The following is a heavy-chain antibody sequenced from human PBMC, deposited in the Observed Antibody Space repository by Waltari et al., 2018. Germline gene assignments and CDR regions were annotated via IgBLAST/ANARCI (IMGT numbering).Heavy chain of an antibody. V-gene: IGHV4-34*01. Sequence: QVQLQQWGAGLVKPSEPLSLTCAVSGVSFSGYYWNWIRQPPGKGLEWIGEINHGGSTNYNPSLKSRVTLSVDTSKNHFSLKLSSVTAADTAIYYCARRPDGFDVWGQGTMVTVSS. CDR3: ARRPDGFDV. CDR1: GVSFSGYY. J-gene: IGHJ3*01. CDR2: INHGGST.